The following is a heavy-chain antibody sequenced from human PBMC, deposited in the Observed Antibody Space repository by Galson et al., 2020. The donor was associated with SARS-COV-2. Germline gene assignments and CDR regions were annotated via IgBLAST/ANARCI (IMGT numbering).Heavy chain of an antibody. D-gene: IGHD6-19*01. J-gene: IGHJ6*02. V-gene: IGHV1-2*02. Sequence: ASVKVSCKASGYTFTGYYMYWVRQAPGQGLEWMGWINPNSGGTKYAQKFQGRVTMTRDTSISTAYMELSRLRSDDTAVYYCARVRVAGTGYYYYFYGMDDWGQGTTVTVSS. CDR2: INPNSGGT. CDR1: GYTFTGYY. CDR3: ARVRVAGTGYYYYFYGMDD.